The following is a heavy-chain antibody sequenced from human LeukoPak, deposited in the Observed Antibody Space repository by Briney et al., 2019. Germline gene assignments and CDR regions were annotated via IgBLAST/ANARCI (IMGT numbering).Heavy chain of an antibody. CDR2: ISSSGSTI. CDR1: GFTFSDYY. CDR3: ARAVQDYSNNYNWFDP. J-gene: IGHJ5*02. V-gene: IGHV3-11*01. Sequence: GGSLRLSCAASGFTFSDYYMSWIRQAPGKGLEWVSYISSSGSTIYYADSVKGRFTISRDNAKNSLYLQMNSLRAEDTAVYYCARAVQDYSNNYNWFDPWGQGTLVTVSS. D-gene: IGHD4-11*01.